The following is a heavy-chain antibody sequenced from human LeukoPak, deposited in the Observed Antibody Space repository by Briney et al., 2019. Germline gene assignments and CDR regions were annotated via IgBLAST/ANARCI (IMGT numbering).Heavy chain of an antibody. CDR1: GDSVSSNSAG. CDR3: ARDRGYDYVWGSYRRTSLGY. CDR2: TYYRSKWYN. J-gene: IGHJ4*02. Sequence: SQTLSLTCAISGDSVSSNSAGLNWIRQSPSRGLEWLGRTYYRSKWYNDYAVSVKSRITINPDTSKNQFSLQLNSVTPEDTAVYYCARDRGYDYVWGSYRRTSLGYRGQGTLVTVSS. D-gene: IGHD3-16*02. V-gene: IGHV6-1*01.